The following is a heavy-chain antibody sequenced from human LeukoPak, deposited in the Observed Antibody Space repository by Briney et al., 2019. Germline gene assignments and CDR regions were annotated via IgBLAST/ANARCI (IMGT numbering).Heavy chain of an antibody. V-gene: IGHV3-11*01. CDR1: NFVFSDYY. J-gene: IGHJ5*02. Sequence: GGSLRLSCAASNFVFSDYYMSWVRQAPGKGLQWVSYISSGGDSIYYADSVRGRFTISRDNANNSLYLQMNSLRADDTAVYYCAREMDGEYGSGTFYDLWGQGNMVTVSS. CDR3: AREMDGEYGSGTFYDL. CDR2: ISSGGDSI. D-gene: IGHD3-10*01.